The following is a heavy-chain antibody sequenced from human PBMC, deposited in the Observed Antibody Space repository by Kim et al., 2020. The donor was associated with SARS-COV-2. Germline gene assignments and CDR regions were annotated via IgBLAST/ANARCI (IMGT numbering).Heavy chain of an antibody. CDR3: AREESGSSWYLIDY. Sequence: ARKLQGRVTMTTDTSTSTAYMELRSLRSDDTAVYYCAREESGSSWYLIDYWGQGTLVTVSS. D-gene: IGHD6-13*01. V-gene: IGHV1-18*01. J-gene: IGHJ4*02.